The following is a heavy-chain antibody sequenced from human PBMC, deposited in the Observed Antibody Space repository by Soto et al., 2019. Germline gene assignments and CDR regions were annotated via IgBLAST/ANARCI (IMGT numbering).Heavy chain of an antibody. CDR3: TKDQVEGYYDTGGSQGS. Sequence: EVQLLESGGGLVQPGGSLRLSCAASGFTFSSYWMTWVRQAPGKGLDWVSTISGSGSGTYYADSVKGRFTISRDNSKNTLYLQMDRLRAEDTAVYFCTKDQVEGYYDTGGSQGSWGQGTLVTVSS. J-gene: IGHJ5*02. CDR1: GFTFSSYW. CDR2: ISGSGSGT. V-gene: IGHV3-23*01. D-gene: IGHD3-22*01.